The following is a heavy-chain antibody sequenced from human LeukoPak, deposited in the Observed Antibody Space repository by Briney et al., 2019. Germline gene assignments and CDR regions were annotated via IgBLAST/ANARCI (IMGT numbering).Heavy chain of an antibody. CDR2: IKQDGSEK. J-gene: IGHJ4*02. V-gene: IGHV3-7*01. CDR1: GFTFSIYW. Sequence: PGGSLRLSCAASGFTFSIYWMSWVRQAPGKGLEWVANIKQDGSEKYYVDSVKGRFTISRDNAKNSLYLQMSSLRAEDTAVYYCASRPTLDGTISWGQGTLVTVSS. D-gene: IGHD3-9*01. CDR3: ASRPTLDGTIS.